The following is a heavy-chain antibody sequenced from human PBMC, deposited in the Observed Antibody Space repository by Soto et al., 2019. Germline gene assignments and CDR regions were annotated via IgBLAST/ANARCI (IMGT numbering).Heavy chain of an antibody. Sequence: SETXSLTCTFSGFSISSYYLIWIRQPPGKGLEWIGYIYYSGSTNYNPSLKSRVTISVDTSKNQFSLKLSSVTAADTAVYYCARVGYSYGPNLDYWGQGTLVTVSS. D-gene: IGHD5-18*01. CDR3: ARVGYSYGPNLDY. CDR1: GFSISSYY. CDR2: IYYSGST. J-gene: IGHJ4*02. V-gene: IGHV4-59*01.